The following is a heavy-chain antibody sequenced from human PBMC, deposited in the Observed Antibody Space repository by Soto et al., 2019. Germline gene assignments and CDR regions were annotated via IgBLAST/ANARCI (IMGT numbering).Heavy chain of an antibody. CDR2: IKRKTDDGTT. CDR3: TTGLSSGYYNLDY. V-gene: IGHV3-15*01. J-gene: IGHJ4*02. D-gene: IGHD3-22*01. CDR1: EFTFSNSW. Sequence: PGGSLRRSCTFSEFTFSNSWMSRGRQAPGKGLEWVGRIKRKTDDGTTDYAAPVKGRFTISRDDSKNTLYLQMNSLKTEDTAVYYCTTGLSSGYYNLDYWGQGT.